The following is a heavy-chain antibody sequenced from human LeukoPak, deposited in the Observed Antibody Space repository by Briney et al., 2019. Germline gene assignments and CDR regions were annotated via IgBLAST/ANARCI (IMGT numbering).Heavy chain of an antibody. D-gene: IGHD4-23*01. CDR1: GGTFSSYA. Sequence: SVKVSCKASGGTFSSYAISWVRQAPGQGLERMGRIIPIFGTANYAQKFQGRVTITTDESTSTAYMELSSLRSEDTAVYYCARGHDYGGNDHNWFDPWGQGTLVTVSS. J-gene: IGHJ5*02. V-gene: IGHV1-69*05. CDR2: IIPIFGTA. CDR3: ARGHDYGGNDHNWFDP.